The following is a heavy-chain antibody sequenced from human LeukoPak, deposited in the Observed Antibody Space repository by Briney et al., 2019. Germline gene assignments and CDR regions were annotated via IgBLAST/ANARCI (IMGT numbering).Heavy chain of an antibody. CDR1: GGSISSSSYY. CDR3: ARNFGGYSYGPKEFDY. J-gene: IGHJ4*02. V-gene: IGHV4-39*01. D-gene: IGHD5-18*01. Sequence: SETLSLTCSVSGGSISSSSYYWDWMRQPPGKGLEWIGSIYYSGSTYYNPSLKSRVTISVDTSKNQFSLILSSVTAADTAVYYCARNFGGYSYGPKEFDYWGQGTLVTVSS. CDR2: IYYSGST.